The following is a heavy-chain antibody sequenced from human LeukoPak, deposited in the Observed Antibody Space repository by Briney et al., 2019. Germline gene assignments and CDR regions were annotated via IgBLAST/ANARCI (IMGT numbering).Heavy chain of an antibody. Sequence: ASVKVSCKASGYTFTRYGITWGRQAPGQGLEWMGWISTYDGDTYYAQKFQGRVTMTRDTSTTTAYMELRGLRSDDTALYYCARDVLNRCIGGICPIDDWGQGTLVTVSS. CDR1: GYTFTRYG. V-gene: IGHV1-18*04. J-gene: IGHJ4*02. D-gene: IGHD2-15*01. CDR2: ISTYDGDT. CDR3: ARDVLNRCIGGICPIDD.